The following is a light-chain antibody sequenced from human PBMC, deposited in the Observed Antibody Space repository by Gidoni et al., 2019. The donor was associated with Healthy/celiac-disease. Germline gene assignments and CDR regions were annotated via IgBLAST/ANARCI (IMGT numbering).Light chain of an antibody. CDR3: CSYAGNSTPYV. CDR2: DVS. Sequence: QSALTQSRSVSGSPGQSVTISCTGTSSDVGGYNYVSWYQQHPGKAPKLMIYDVSKRPSGVPDRFSGSRSGNTASLTISGLQAEDEADYYCCSYAGNSTPYVFGTGTKVTVL. V-gene: IGLV2-11*01. CDR1: SSDVGGYNY. J-gene: IGLJ1*01.